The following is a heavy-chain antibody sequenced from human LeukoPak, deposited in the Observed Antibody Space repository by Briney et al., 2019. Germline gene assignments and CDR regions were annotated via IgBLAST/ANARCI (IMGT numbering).Heavy chain of an antibody. CDR2: ISSSGSTI. CDR3: AELGITMIGGV. J-gene: IGHJ6*04. Sequence: TGGSLRLSCAASGFTFSSYEMNWLRQAPGKVLEGVSYISSSGSTIYYADSVKGRFTISRDNAKNSLYLQMNSLRAEDTAVYYCAELGITMIGGVWGKGTTVTISS. V-gene: IGHV3-48*03. D-gene: IGHD3-10*02. CDR1: GFTFSSYE.